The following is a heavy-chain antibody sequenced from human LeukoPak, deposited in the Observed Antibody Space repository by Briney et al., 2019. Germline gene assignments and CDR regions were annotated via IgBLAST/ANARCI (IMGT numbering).Heavy chain of an antibody. Sequence: SETLSLTCAVYGASFSGYYWSWIRQPPGKGLEWIGEINHSGSTNYNPSLKSRVTISVDTSKNQFSLKLSSVTAADTAVYYCARVLRFYYDSSGLDYWGQGTLVTVSS. CDR1: GASFSGYY. CDR2: INHSGST. CDR3: ARVLRFYYDSSGLDY. J-gene: IGHJ4*02. V-gene: IGHV4-34*01. D-gene: IGHD3-22*01.